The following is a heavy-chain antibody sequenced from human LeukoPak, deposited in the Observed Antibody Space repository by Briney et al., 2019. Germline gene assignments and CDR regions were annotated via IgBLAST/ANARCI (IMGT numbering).Heavy chain of an antibody. CDR3: ARALVAGYLDY. CDR2: INHSGST. CDR1: GGSFSGYY. D-gene: IGHD6-19*01. V-gene: IGHV4-34*01. Sequence: KPSETLSLTCAVYGGSFSGYYWCWIRQPPGKGLEWIGEINHSGSTNYNLSLKSRVTISVDTSKNQFSLKLSSVTAADTAVYYCARALVAGYLDYWGQGTLVTVSS. J-gene: IGHJ4*02.